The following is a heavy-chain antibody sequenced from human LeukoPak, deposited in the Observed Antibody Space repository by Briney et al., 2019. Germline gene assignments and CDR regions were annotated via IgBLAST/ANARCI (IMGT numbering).Heavy chain of an antibody. CDR2: MNPNSGNT. CDR3: ARGSFWSGYSDEYYMDV. D-gene: IGHD3-3*01. Sequence: ASVKVSCKASGYTFTSYDINRVRQATGQGLEWMGWMNPNSGNTGYAQKFQGRVTMTRNTSISTAYMELSSLRSEDTAVYYCARGSFWSGYSDEYYMDVWGKGTTVTVSS. J-gene: IGHJ6*03. CDR1: GYTFTSYD. V-gene: IGHV1-8*01.